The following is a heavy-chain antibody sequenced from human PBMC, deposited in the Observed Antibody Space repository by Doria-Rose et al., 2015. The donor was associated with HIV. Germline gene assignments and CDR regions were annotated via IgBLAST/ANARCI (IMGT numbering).Heavy chain of an antibody. V-gene: IGHV2-26*01. Sequence: QVTLKESGPVLVKPTETLTLTCTVSGVSLSSPGMGVSWIRQPPGKALEWLANIFSDDEGSHKTSLKSSLTISRGTSKSQVVLTMTDMDPVDTATYYCARIKSSRWYHKYYFDFWGQGALVIVSA. CDR2: IFSDDEG. J-gene: IGHJ4*02. D-gene: IGHD6-13*01. CDR3: ARIKSSRWYHKYYFDF. CDR1: GVSLSSPGMG.